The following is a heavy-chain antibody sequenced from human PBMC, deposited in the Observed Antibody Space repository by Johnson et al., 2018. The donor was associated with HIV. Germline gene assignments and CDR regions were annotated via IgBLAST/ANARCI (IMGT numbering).Heavy chain of an antibody. CDR3: ARVAAAAGRMTDAFDI. D-gene: IGHD6-13*01. CDR1: GFTFSSYG. J-gene: IGHJ3*02. Sequence: QMQLVESGGGVVQPGRSLRLSCAASGFTFSSYGMHWVRQAPGKGLEWVAVIWYDGSNNYYADSVKVRFTIYRDNAKNSLYLQMHSLRAEDTALYYCARVAAAAGRMTDAFDIWGQGTMVSVSS. CDR2: IWYDGSNN. V-gene: IGHV3-33*01.